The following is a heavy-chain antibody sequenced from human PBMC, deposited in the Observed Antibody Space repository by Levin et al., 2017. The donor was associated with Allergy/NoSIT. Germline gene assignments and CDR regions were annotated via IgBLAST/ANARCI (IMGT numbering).Heavy chain of an antibody. CDR2: ITGGGGTT. Sequence: QSGGSLRLSCAASGFTFGDYAMAWVRQAPGKGLEWVSVITGGGGTTYYGDSVKGRFTVSRDNSKNTVYLELNSLGAEDTAVYYCAKKQGGTSGFSFDVWGQGIMVTVSS. CDR3: AKKQGGTSGFSFDV. D-gene: IGHD6-25*01. J-gene: IGHJ3*01. V-gene: IGHV3-23*01. CDR1: GFTFGDYA.